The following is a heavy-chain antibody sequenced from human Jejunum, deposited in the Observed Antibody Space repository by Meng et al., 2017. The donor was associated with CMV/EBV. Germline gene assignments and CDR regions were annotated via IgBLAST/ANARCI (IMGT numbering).Heavy chain of an antibody. CDR2: IDPNTGNP. CDR1: GYTFTSYA. V-gene: IGHV7-4-1*02. CDR3: ARDSPLDGYSLLDY. Sequence: GQLVQFGSELKQAGASVKVSCRPSGYTFTSYAINWVRQAPGQGPDWMGWIDPNTGNPTYDQGFTGRFVFSLDTSVSTAYLQINSLRADDTAVYYCARDSPLDGYSLLDYWGQGTLVTVSS. J-gene: IGHJ4*02. D-gene: IGHD5-24*01.